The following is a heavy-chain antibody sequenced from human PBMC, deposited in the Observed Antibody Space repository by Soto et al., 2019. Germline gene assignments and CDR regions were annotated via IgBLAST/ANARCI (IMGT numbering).Heavy chain of an antibody. Sequence: ASVKVSCKASGYTFSSNGVSWVRQAPGQGLEWMGWISTFNGNAHYAQKFQGRVTMTTDTSTNTAYMELTSLSSDDTAVYYCARLHGYSSGWYDYWGQGTLVTVPQ. CDR3: ARLHGYSSGWYDY. CDR2: ISTFNGNA. V-gene: IGHV1-18*04. J-gene: IGHJ4*02. D-gene: IGHD6-19*01. CDR1: GYTFSSNG.